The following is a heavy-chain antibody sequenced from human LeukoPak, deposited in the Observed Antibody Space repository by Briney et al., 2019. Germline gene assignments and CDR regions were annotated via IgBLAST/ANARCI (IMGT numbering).Heavy chain of an antibody. J-gene: IGHJ5*02. D-gene: IGHD3-22*01. CDR2: INHSGST. CDR3: ARGRKQVSTYYYDSSGYRWFDP. V-gene: IGHV4-34*01. Sequence: PSETLSLTCAVYGGSFSGYYWSWIRQPPGKGLERIGEINHSGSTNHNPSLKSRVTISVDTSKNQFSLKLSSVTAADTAVYYCARGRKQVSTYYYDSSGYRWFDPWGQGTLVTVSS. CDR1: GGSFSGYY.